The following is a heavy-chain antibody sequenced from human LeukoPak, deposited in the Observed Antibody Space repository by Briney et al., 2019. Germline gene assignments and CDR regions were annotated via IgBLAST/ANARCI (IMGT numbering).Heavy chain of an antibody. V-gene: IGHV4-4*07. D-gene: IGHD6-19*01. J-gene: IGHJ6*02. CDR3: ARDVYYRQWLVPPYYYYGMDV. Sequence: PSETLSLTCTVSGGSISSYYWSWIRQPAGKGLEWIGRIYTSGSTNYNPSLKSRVTMSVDTSKNQLSLKLSSVTAADTAVYYCARDVYYRQWLVPPYYYYGMDVWGQGTTVTVSS. CDR2: IYTSGST. CDR1: GGSISSYY.